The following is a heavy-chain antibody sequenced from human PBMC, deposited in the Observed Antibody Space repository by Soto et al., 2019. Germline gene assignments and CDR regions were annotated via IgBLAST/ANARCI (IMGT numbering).Heavy chain of an antibody. CDR3: ATDSPNVGIGYFDS. Sequence: EVQVVESGGDLIQPGGSLRLSCAAPGFKVGSSYVTWVRQAPGKGLEWVSVIVSGGSTHYADSVTGRFTVSRDVSNNTVYLHMSSLRAEDTAVYFCATDSPNVGIGYFDSWGLGTLVTVSS. CDR2: IVSGGST. CDR1: GFKVGSSY. D-gene: IGHD1-26*01. J-gene: IGHJ4*02. V-gene: IGHV3-53*01.